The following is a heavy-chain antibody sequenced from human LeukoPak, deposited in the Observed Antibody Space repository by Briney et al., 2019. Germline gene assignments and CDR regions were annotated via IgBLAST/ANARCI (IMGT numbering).Heavy chain of an antibody. V-gene: IGHV4-31*03. CDR3: AREVKYTWNDGGGAFDI. CDR2: IYYSGST. J-gene: IGHJ3*02. CDR1: GGSISSGGYY. Sequence: SETLSLTCTVSGGSISSGGYYWSWIRQHPGKGLEWIGYIYYSGSTYYYPSLKSRVTISVDTSKNQFSLKLSSVTAADTAVYYCAREVKYTWNDGGGAFDIWGQGTMVTVSS. D-gene: IGHD1-1*01.